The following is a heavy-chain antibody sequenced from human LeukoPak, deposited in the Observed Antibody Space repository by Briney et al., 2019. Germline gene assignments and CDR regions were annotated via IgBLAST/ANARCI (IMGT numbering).Heavy chain of an antibody. Sequence: GGSLRLSCAASGFTFSSYWMPWVRQAPGKGLEWVAVIWYDGSNKYYADSVKGRFTISRDNSKNTLYLQMNSLRAEDTAVYYCARDPDPEGLDYYFDYWGQGTLVTVSS. CDR2: IWYDGSNK. CDR1: GFTFSSYW. V-gene: IGHV3-33*08. J-gene: IGHJ4*02. D-gene: IGHD5-12*01. CDR3: ARDPDPEGLDYYFDY.